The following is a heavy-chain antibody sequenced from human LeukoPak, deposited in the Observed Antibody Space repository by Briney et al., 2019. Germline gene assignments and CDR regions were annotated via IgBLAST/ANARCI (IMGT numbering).Heavy chain of an antibody. CDR1: GYTFTSYY. V-gene: IGHV1-46*01. D-gene: IGHD6-13*01. Sequence: ASVTVSCTASGYTFTSYYMHWVRQAPGQGLEWMGIINPSGGSTSYAQKFQGRVTMTRDTSTSTVYMELSSLRSEDTAVYYCARVQPSSSWYGYYYYGMDVWGQGTTVTVSS. J-gene: IGHJ6*02. CDR3: ARVQPSSSWYGYYYYGMDV. CDR2: INPSGGST.